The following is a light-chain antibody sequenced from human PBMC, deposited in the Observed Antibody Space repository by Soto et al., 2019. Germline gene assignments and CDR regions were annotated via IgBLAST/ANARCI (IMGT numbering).Light chain of an antibody. CDR3: QQYDTYPWT. CDR2: GAS. Sequence: DLQMTQSPSALSASVGDRLTITCRASQSISDWLAWYQQKPGKAPNLLICGASNLQSGVPSRFTGSGSATDFTLTISSLQPDDFATYYCQQYDTYPWTFGQGTKVEIK. V-gene: IGKV1-5*01. J-gene: IGKJ1*01. CDR1: QSISDW.